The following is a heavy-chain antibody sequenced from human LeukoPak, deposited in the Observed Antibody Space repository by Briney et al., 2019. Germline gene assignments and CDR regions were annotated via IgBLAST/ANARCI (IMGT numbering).Heavy chain of an antibody. J-gene: IGHJ3*02. Sequence: GGSLRLFCAASGFSFSNRSMNWVRQAPGKGLEWVSSISSSSTYIYYADSLEGRFTISRDNVRNSLYLQMNSLRAEDTAVYYCAGDYEGNLAFDIWGQGTMVTVSS. V-gene: IGHV3-21*01. CDR1: GFSFSNRS. D-gene: IGHD4-23*01. CDR3: AGDYEGNLAFDI. CDR2: ISSSSTYI.